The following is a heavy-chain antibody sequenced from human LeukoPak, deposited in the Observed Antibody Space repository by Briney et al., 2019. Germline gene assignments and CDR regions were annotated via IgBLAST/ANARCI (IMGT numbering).Heavy chain of an antibody. CDR1: GGSFNGYY. Sequence: PSETLSLTCAVYGGSFNGYYWSWIRQPPGKGLEWIGEINHSGSTNYNPSLKSRVTISVDTSKNQFSLKLSSVTAADTAVYYCASLGYGSGSTFDSWGQGTLVTVSS. CDR2: INHSGST. D-gene: IGHD3-10*01. V-gene: IGHV4-34*01. J-gene: IGHJ4*02. CDR3: ASLGYGSGSTFDS.